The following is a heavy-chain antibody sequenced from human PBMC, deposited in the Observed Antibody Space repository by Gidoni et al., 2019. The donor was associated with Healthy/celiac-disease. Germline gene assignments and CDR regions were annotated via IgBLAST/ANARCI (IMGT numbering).Heavy chain of an antibody. Sequence: QMQLVQSGPEVKKPGTSVKVSCTASGFTFTSSAMQWVRQARGQRLEGVGWIVVGSGNTNYAQKFQERVTITRDMSTSTAYMELSSLRSEDTAVYYCAAFSGYDSYYFDYWGQGTLVTVSS. V-gene: IGHV1-58*02. J-gene: IGHJ4*02. CDR2: IVVGSGNT. CDR1: GFTFTSSA. D-gene: IGHD5-12*01. CDR3: AAFSGYDSYYFDY.